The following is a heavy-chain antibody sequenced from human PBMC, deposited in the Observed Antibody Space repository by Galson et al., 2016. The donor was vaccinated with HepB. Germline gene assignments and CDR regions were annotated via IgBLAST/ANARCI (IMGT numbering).Heavy chain of an antibody. V-gene: IGHV4-38-2*01. CDR3: ATGKGQSFFGY. Sequence: SETLSLTCAVSGLSLTNSYYGAWIRQPPGKGLEWIGSIYHSGASRDNPSLASRLTISVDTSRNQFSLMLRSVTAADTAVYYCATGKGQSFFGYWGQGALVTVSS. CDR1: GLSLTNSYY. J-gene: IGHJ4*02. CDR2: IYHSGAS.